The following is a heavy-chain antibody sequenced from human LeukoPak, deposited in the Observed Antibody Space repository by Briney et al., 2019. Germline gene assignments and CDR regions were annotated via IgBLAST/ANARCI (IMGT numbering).Heavy chain of an antibody. Sequence: ETLSLTCTVSGGSVSSGSYYWSWSRQPPGKGLEGLGHIYYSGSTNYNPSLKSRVTISVDTSKNQFSLKLSSVTAADTAIYYCARWLQLDDAFDIWGQGTMVTVSS. CDR3: ARWLQLDDAFDI. V-gene: IGHV4-61*01. J-gene: IGHJ3*02. CDR1: GGSVSSGSYY. D-gene: IGHD5-24*01. CDR2: IYYSGST.